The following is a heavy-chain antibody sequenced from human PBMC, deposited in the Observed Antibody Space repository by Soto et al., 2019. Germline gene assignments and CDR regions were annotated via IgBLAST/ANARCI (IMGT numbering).Heavy chain of an antibody. J-gene: IGHJ4*02. CDR2: INGRSNYK. Sequence: GGSLRLSCAASGFTFSTYVMNWVRQAPGKGLEWVSSINGRSNYKYYADSVKGRFTISRDNAKSSLYLQMNSLRAEDTAVYYCAREDGLVGTTSAFDYWGRGTLVTVSS. CDR1: GFTFSTYV. CDR3: AREDGLVGTTSAFDY. D-gene: IGHD1-26*01. V-gene: IGHV3-21*01.